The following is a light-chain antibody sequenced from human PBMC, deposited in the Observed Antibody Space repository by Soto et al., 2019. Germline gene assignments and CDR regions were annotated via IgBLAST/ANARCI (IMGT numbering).Light chain of an antibody. CDR2: GAS. V-gene: IGKV3-15*01. CDR3: QQSYSTPRT. J-gene: IGKJ1*01. Sequence: EIIMTQSPATLSVSPGEGATLSCRTSHSISTNLAWYQHKRGQSPRLLVYGASTRATGVPARFSGSGSGAEFTLSISSLQSEDFATYYCQQSYSTPRTFGQGTKV. CDR1: HSISTN.